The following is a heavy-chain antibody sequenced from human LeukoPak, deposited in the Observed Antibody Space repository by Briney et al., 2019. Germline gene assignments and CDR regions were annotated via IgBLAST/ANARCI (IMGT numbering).Heavy chain of an antibody. CDR2: INPKSGGK. D-gene: IGHD2-2*01. J-gene: IGHJ4*02. Sequence: ASVKVSCKASGYTFTGYYMHWVRQAPGQRLGGMGWINPKSGGKNYAKKLQGRVTMTRDTSISTAYMELSRLRSDDTAVYYCARGGGGIVVVPAATDYWGQGTLVTVSS. CDR3: ARGGGGIVVVPAATDY. CDR1: GYTFTGYY. V-gene: IGHV1-2*02.